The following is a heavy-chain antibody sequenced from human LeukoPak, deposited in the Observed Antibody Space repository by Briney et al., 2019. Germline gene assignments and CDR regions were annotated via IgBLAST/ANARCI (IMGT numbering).Heavy chain of an antibody. Sequence: ASVKVSCKASGYTFTGYYMHWVRQAPGQGLEWMGRINPNSGGTNYAQKFQGRVTMTRDTSISTTYMELSRLRSDDTAVYYCARNEALRAVAGTGEHDWFDPWGQGTLVTVSS. V-gene: IGHV1-2*06. CDR1: GYTFTGYY. D-gene: IGHD6-19*01. CDR2: INPNSGGT. J-gene: IGHJ5*02. CDR3: ARNEALRAVAGTGEHDWFDP.